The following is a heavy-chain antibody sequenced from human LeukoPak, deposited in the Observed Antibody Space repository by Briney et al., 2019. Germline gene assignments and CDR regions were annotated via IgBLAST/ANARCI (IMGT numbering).Heavy chain of an antibody. J-gene: IGHJ3*02. CDR2: IYHSGST. CDR1: GGSISSGGYS. D-gene: IGHD3-10*01. Sequence: SQTLSLTCAVSGGSISSGGYSWSWIRQPPGKGLEWIGYIYHSGSTYYNPSLKSRVTISVDRSKNQFSLKLSSVTAADTAVYYCARGDGITMVRGADDAFDTWGQGTMVNVSS. V-gene: IGHV4-30-2*01. CDR3: ARGDGITMVRGADDAFDT.